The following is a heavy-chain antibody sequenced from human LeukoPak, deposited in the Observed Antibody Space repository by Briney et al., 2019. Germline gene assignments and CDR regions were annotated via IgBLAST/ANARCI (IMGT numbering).Heavy chain of an antibody. CDR3: ARFPGGGWYSWFDP. CDR2: IYTSGST. J-gene: IGHJ5*02. D-gene: IGHD6-19*01. V-gene: IGHV4-4*09. CDR1: GGSISSYY. Sequence: PSETLSLTCTVSGGSISSYYWSWIRQPPGKGLEWIGYIYTSGSTNYNPSLKSRVTISVDTSKNQFSLKLSSVTAADTAVYYCARFPGGGWYSWFDPWGQGTLVTVSS.